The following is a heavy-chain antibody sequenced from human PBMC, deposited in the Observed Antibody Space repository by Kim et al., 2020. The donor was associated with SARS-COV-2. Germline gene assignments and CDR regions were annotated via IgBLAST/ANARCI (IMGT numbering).Heavy chain of an antibody. CDR3: AKDLHGDYGY. J-gene: IGHJ4*02. CDR2: ST. D-gene: IGHD4-17*01. V-gene: IGHV3-23*01. Sequence: STYYADSVKGRFTISRDNSKNTLYLQMNSLRAEDTAVYYCAKDLHGDYGYWGQGTLVTVSS.